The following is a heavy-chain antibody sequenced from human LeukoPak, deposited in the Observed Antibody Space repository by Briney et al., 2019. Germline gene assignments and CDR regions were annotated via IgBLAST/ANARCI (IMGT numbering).Heavy chain of an antibody. CDR3: ATYYCSTTSCYPYFFDY. V-gene: IGHV1-18*01. J-gene: IGHJ4*02. CDR1: GYPFTRYG. D-gene: IGHD2-2*01. CDR2: INPDNGNT. Sequence: GASVKVSCKASGYPFTRYGISWVRQAPGQGLVWMGWINPDNGNTKYAQKFQGRVTMTTDTSTSTAHMELRSLRSDDTAVYYCATYYCSTTSCYPYFFDYWGQGTLVTVSS.